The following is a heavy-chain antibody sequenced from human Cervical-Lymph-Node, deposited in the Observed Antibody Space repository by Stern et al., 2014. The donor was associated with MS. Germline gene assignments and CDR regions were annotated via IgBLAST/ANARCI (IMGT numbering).Heavy chain of an antibody. Sequence: EVQLVESGGGLVQPGGSLRLSCADSESTFRTYWMHWVRQDPGKELMLVSRINEDGSNTNYADSVKGRFTISRDNARNTLYLQMNSLRAEDTGIYYCARDLSGRDDSWGQGTLVTVSS. D-gene: IGHD1-26*01. CDR1: ESTFRTYW. CDR3: ARDLSGRDDS. CDR2: INEDGSNT. J-gene: IGHJ4*02. V-gene: IGHV3-74*01.